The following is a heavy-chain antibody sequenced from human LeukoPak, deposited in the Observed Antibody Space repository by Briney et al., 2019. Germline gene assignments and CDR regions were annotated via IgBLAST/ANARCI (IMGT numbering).Heavy chain of an antibody. J-gene: IGHJ4*02. CDR3: ATDSSSRIQLWTPLKY. CDR1: GLTFGSYA. V-gene: IGHV3-30*03. Sequence: GGSLRLSCAASGLTFGSYAMNWVRQAPGKGLEWVAVISSDGSNKFYVDSVKGRFTISRDNPKNTLYLQMNSLRPEDTAVYYCATDSSSRIQLWTPLKYWGQGTLVTVSS. CDR2: ISSDGSNK. D-gene: IGHD5-18*01.